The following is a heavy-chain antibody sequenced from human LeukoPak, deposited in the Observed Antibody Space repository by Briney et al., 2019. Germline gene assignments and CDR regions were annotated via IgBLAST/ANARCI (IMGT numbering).Heavy chain of an antibody. D-gene: IGHD4-17*01. Sequence: GASVKVSCKASGYTVTGYYMHWVRQATGQGLEWMGWINPNSGGTNYAQKFQGRVTMTRDTSISTAYMELSRLRSDDTAVYYCARDSTDYGDAFDIWGQGTMVTVSS. J-gene: IGHJ3*02. CDR3: ARDSTDYGDAFDI. V-gene: IGHV1-2*02. CDR2: INPNSGGT. CDR1: GYTVTGYY.